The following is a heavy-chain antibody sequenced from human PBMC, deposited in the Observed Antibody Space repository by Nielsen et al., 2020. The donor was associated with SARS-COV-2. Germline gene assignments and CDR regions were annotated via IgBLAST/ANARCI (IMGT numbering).Heavy chain of an antibody. CDR1: GGSFSGYY. V-gene: IGHV4-59*08. Sequence: SETLSLTCAVYGGSFSGYYWSWIRQPPGKGLEWIGYIYYSGSTNYNPSLKSRVTISVDTSKNQFSLKLSSVTAADTAVYYCARRTSSSWYDWGQGTLVTVSS. D-gene: IGHD6-13*01. J-gene: IGHJ4*02. CDR3: ARRTSSSWYD. CDR2: IYYSGST.